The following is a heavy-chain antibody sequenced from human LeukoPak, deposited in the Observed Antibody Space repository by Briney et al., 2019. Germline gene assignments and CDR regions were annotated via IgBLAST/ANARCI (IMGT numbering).Heavy chain of an antibody. CDR2: ISYSGTT. V-gene: IGHV4-39*07. D-gene: IGHD5-18*01. J-gene: IGHJ4*02. CDR1: GDSISSSDYY. CDR3: ARDGYSYGIDY. Sequence: SETLSLTCTVSGDSISSSDYYWSWIRQPPGKGLEWVGSISYSGTTYYNPSLESRITMSVDTSRNQFSLKLSSVTAADTAVYYCARDGYSYGIDYWGQGTLVTVSS.